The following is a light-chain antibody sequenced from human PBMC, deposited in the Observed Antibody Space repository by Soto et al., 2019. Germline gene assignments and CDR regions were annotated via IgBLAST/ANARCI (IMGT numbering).Light chain of an antibody. CDR2: DAY. CDR3: QQRHMWPIT. Sequence: EVVLTQSPVTLSLSPGERATLSCRASQSFRGLLAWYQQKPGLAPRLLIYDAYNRATGIPPRFSGSGSGTDFTLTISSLEPEDSAVYYCQQRHMWPITFGQGTRL. J-gene: IGKJ5*01. V-gene: IGKV3-11*01. CDR1: QSFRGL.